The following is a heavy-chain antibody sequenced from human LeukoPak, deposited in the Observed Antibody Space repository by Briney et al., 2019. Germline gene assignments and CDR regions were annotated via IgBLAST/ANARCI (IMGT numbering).Heavy chain of an antibody. CDR1: GFPFSDYY. D-gene: IGHD3-16*01. CDR3: AREGAGTNYYYYYGMDV. V-gene: IGHV3-11*06. Sequence: GGSLRLSCAASGFPFSDYYMSWIREAPGKGLEWVSYISSSSSYTNCADSVKGRFTISRDNAKNSLYLQMNSLRAEDTAVYYCAREGAGTNYYYYYGMDVWGQGTTVTVSS. J-gene: IGHJ6*02. CDR2: ISSSSSYT.